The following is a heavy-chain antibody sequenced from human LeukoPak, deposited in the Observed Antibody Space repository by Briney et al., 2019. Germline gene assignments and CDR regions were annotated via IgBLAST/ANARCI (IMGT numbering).Heavy chain of an antibody. V-gene: IGHV3-23*01. CDR3: AKWLRVATTYFDY. CDR2: ITISGGT. Sequence: GGSLRLSCGVSGFTFSSYDMSWVRQAPGRGLEWVSTITISGGTYYADSVKGRFTISRDNSKHTLSLQMSGLSVEDTAVYYCAKWLRVATTYFDYWGQGTLVTVSP. CDR1: GFTFSSYD. J-gene: IGHJ4*02. D-gene: IGHD5-24*01.